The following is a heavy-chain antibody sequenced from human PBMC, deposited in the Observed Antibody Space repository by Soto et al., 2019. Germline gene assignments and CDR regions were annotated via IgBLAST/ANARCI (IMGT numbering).Heavy chain of an antibody. CDR2: IYPGDSDT. D-gene: IGHD3-10*01. CDR3: AASILYYGMAV. V-gene: IGHV5-51*01. Sequence: GESLKISCKGSGYTFTNYWIGWVRQMPGKGVEWMGIIYPGDSDTRYNPSFQGQVTISADKSITTTYLQWSILKASDTPIYYWAASILYYGMAVWGKGTTVTVPS. CDR1: GYTFTNYW. J-gene: IGHJ6*04.